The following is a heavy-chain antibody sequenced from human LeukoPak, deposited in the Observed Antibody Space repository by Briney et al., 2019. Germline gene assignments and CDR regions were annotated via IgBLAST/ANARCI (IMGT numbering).Heavy chain of an antibody. V-gene: IGHV1-46*01. CDR2: INPSGGST. CDR1: GYTFTSYY. D-gene: IGHD2-2*01. CDR3: ARGTTGIVVVPAADYAAFDL. J-gene: IGHJ2*01. Sequence: GASVKVSCKASGYTFTSYYMHWVRQAPGQGPEWMGIINPSGGSTSYAQKFQGRVTMTRDTSTSTVYMELSSLRSEDTAVYYCARGTTGIVVVPAADYAAFDLWGRGTLVTVSS.